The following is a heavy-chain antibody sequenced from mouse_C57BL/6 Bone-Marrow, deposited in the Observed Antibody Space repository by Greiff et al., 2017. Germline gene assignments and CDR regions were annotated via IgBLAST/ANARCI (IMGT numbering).Heavy chain of an antibody. CDR1: EYEFPSHD. CDR3: ARHDSHFDY. CDR2: INSDGGST. Sequence: EVKVVEPGGGLVQPGESLKLSCESNEYEFPSHDMSWVRKTPEQRPELVAAINSDGGSTYYPDTMERRYILSSDNTTKHMYLQMSSLRSEATVLYYCARHDSHFDYWGQGTTLTVSS. D-gene: IGHD2-13*01. V-gene: IGHV5-2*01. J-gene: IGHJ2*01.